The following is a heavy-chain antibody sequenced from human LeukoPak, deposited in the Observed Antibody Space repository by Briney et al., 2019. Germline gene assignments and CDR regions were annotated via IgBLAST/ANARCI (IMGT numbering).Heavy chain of an antibody. Sequence: ASVKVSCKASGGTFSSYAISWVRQAPGQGLEWMGGIIPIFGTANYAQKFQGRVTITTDESTSTAYMELSSLRSEDTAVYYCARTIVVVPAAMLGWFDPWGQGTLVTVSS. CDR3: ARTIVVVPAAMLGWFDP. V-gene: IGHV1-69*05. D-gene: IGHD2-2*01. CDR2: IIPIFGTA. CDR1: GGTFSSYA. J-gene: IGHJ5*02.